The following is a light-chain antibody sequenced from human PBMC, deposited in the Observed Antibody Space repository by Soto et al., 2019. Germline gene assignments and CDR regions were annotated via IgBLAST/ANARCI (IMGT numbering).Light chain of an antibody. Sequence: EIVLTQSPGTLSFSPGERATLSCRARQSVSSSYLAWYQQKPGQAPRLLIYGASSRATGIPDRFSGSGSATDFTLTISRLEPEDFAVYYCQRYGTSPPLTFGGGTKVEIK. CDR1: QSVSSSY. J-gene: IGKJ4*01. CDR2: GAS. CDR3: QRYGTSPPLT. V-gene: IGKV3-20*01.